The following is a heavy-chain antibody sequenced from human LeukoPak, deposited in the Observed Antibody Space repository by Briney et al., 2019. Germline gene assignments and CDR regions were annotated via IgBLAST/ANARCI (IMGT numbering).Heavy chain of an antibody. D-gene: IGHD3-10*01. CDR1: GYTFTGYY. Sequence: ASVKVSCKASGYTFTGYYVHWVRQAPGQGLEWMGWMNPKSGGTNYAQKFEARVTMNRDTSISTAYMELSRLRFDDTAVYYCARAPGYFDYWGQGTLVTVSS. CDR2: MNPKSGGT. J-gene: IGHJ4*02. V-gene: IGHV1-2*02. CDR3: ARAPGYFDY.